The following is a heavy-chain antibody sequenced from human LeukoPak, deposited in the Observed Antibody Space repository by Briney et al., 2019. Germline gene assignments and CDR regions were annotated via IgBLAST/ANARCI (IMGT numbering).Heavy chain of an antibody. CDR3: AKDLRGPAAGTWYFDL. D-gene: IGHD6-13*01. CDR2: ITASGDRT. J-gene: IGHJ2*01. Sequence: GGSLRLSCAASKFSLTTFSMGWVRQAPGKGLEWVSGITASGDRTHYSDSVKGRFTISRDNSKSTLYLQMNSLRADDSATYFCAKDLRGPAAGTWYFDLWAVAPWSLSPQ. CDR1: KFSLTTFS. V-gene: IGHV3-23*01.